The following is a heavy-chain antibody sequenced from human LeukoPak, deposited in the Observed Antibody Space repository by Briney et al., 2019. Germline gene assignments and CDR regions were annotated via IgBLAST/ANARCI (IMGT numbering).Heavy chain of an antibody. CDR1: GYTFTSYD. CDR3: ARAPYLITMIDFDY. CDR2: MNPNSGNT. V-gene: IGHV1-8*01. J-gene: IGHJ4*02. D-gene: IGHD3-22*01. Sequence: ASVKVSCKASGYTFTSYDINWVRQATGQGLEWMGWMNPNSGNTGYAQKFQGRVTMTRNTSISTAYMELSSLRSEDTAVYYCARAPYLITMIDFDYWGQGTLVTVSS.